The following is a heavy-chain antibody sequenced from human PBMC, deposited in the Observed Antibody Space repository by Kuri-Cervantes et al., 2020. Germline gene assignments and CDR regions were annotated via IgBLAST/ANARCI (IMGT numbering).Heavy chain of an antibody. Sequence: SETLSLTCTVSGGSISSYYWSWIRQPPGKGLEWIGYIYYSGSTNYNPSLKSRVTISVDTSKNQFSLKLSSVTAADTAVYYCARGRDIVVVPAYGLIFDYWGQGTLVTVSS. CDR3: ARGRDIVVVPAYGLIFDY. CDR1: GGSISSYY. V-gene: IGHV4-59*01. CDR2: IYYSGST. D-gene: IGHD2-2*01. J-gene: IGHJ4*02.